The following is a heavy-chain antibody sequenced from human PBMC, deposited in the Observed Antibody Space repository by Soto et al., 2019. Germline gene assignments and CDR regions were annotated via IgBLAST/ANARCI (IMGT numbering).Heavy chain of an antibody. V-gene: IGHV3-23*01. CDR3: AKGKRRVVVAAFGF. CDR2: ITGSGGGT. CDR1: GFTFSSYA. D-gene: IGHD3-16*02. Sequence: EVQLLESGGGLVQPGGSLRLSCAASGFTFSSYAMGWVRQAPGKGLEWVSSITGSGGGTFYADAVKGRLTISRDNSKSILYMQISSLRAEDTALYYCAKGKRRVVVAAFGFWGQGTMVIVSS. J-gene: IGHJ3*01.